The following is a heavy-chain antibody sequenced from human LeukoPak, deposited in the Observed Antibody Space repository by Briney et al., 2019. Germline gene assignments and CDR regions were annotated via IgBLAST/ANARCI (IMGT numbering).Heavy chain of an antibody. J-gene: IGHJ4*02. CDR2: IKRDGSEK. CDR3: ARVYTGNRWHFDY. V-gene: IGHV3-7*03. Sequence: SLRLSCAASGFTFSTYWMSWVRQAPGKGLERVANIKRDGSEKYYVDSVKGRFTIFRDDAKSSLYLQMNSLRAEDTAVYFCARVYTGNRWHFDYWGQGTLVTVSS. CDR1: GFTFSTYW. D-gene: IGHD2-2*02.